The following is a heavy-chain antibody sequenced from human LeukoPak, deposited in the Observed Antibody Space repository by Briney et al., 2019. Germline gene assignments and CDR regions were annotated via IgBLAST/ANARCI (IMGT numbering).Heavy chain of an antibody. CDR1: GGSISSYY. D-gene: IGHD3-10*01. J-gene: IGHJ3*02. CDR3: AREPRGEDAFDI. Sequence: SETLSLTCTVSGGSISSYYWSWIRQPAGKGLERIGRIYTSGSTNYNPSLKSRVTISVDTSKNQFSLKLSSVTAADTAVYYCAREPRGEDAFDIWGQGTMVTVSS. V-gene: IGHV4-4*07. CDR2: IYTSGST.